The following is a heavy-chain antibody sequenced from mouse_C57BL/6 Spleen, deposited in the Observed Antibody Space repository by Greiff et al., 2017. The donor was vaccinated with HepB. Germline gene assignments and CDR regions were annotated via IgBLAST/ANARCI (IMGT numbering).Heavy chain of an antibody. D-gene: IGHD2-4*01. CDR3: ARNYYEYEGAWFAY. V-gene: IGHV1-53*01. J-gene: IGHJ3*01. CDR2: INPSNGST. Sequence: QVQLQQPGTELVKPGASVKLSCKASGYTFTSYGMHWVKQRPGQGLEWIGNINPSNGSTNYNEKFKSKATLTVDKSSSTAYMQLSSLTSEDSAVYYCARNYYEYEGAWFAYWGQGTLVTVSA. CDR1: GYTFTSYG.